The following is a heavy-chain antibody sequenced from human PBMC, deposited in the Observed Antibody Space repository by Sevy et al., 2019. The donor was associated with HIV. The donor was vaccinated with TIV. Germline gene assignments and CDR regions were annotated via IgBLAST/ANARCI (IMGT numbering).Heavy chain of an antibody. CDR1: GFTFSSFW. Sequence: GGSLRLSCAVSGFTFSSFWMSWVRQAPGKGLEGVANIKQDGSEKYYVDSVKGRFTISRDNAKNSLYLQMNSLRAEDTAVYYCAREGSSPNAFDIWGQGTMVTVSS. CDR2: IKQDGSEK. J-gene: IGHJ3*02. D-gene: IGHD6-13*01. CDR3: AREGSSPNAFDI. V-gene: IGHV3-7*01.